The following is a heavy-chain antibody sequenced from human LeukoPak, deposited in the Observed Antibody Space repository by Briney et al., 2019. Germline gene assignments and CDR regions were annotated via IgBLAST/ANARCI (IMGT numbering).Heavy chain of an antibody. Sequence: GGSLRLSCAASGFTFSSYSMNWVRQAPGKGLEWVSAISGSGGSTYYADSVKGRFTISRDNSKNTLYLQMNSLRAEDTAVYYCAKRAAAGTSYFDYWGQGTLVTVSS. V-gene: IGHV3-23*01. CDR1: GFTFSSYS. CDR3: AKRAAAGTSYFDY. D-gene: IGHD6-13*01. J-gene: IGHJ4*02. CDR2: ISGSGGST.